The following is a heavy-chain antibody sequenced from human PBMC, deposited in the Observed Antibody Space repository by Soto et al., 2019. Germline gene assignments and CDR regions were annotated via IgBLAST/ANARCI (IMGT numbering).Heavy chain of an antibody. J-gene: IGHJ5*01. CDR2: ISAYNDNT. CDR3: AREEPGGNYPYSWFDS. Sequence: GASVKVSCKASGYTFTSYGISWVRQAPGQGLEWMGWISAYNDNTNYAQKLQDRVTITTDTSTSTAYMELRSLRSDDTAVYYCAREEPGGNYPYSWFDSWGQGTLVTVSS. V-gene: IGHV1-18*01. CDR1: GYTFTSYG. D-gene: IGHD3-22*01.